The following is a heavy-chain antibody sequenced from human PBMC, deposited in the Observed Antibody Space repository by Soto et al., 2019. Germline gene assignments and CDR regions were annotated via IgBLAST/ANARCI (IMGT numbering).Heavy chain of an antibody. CDR2: ISAYNGNT. D-gene: IGHD1-26*01. Sequence: AAVKVSCKSSGYTFTIYGISWLRQAPGQGLEWMGWISAYNGNTNYAQKLQGRVTMTTDTSTSTAYMELRSLRSDDTAVYDCARDGSIVVGATRYWCQVTLGSVS. V-gene: IGHV1-18*04. CDR3: ARDGSIVVGATRY. J-gene: IGHJ4*02. CDR1: GYTFTIYG.